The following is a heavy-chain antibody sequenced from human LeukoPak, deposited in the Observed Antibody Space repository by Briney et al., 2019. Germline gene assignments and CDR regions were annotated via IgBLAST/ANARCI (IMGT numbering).Heavy chain of an antibody. J-gene: IGHJ4*02. CDR2: ISYDGSNK. CDR3: ARGYGVYANFDY. CDR1: GFTFSSYG. V-gene: IGHV3-30*03. D-gene: IGHD4-17*01. Sequence: PGGSLRLSCAASGFTFSSYGMQGVRQAPGKGVVGVAVISYDGSNKYYADSVKGRFTISRDNSKNTLYLQMNSLRAEDTAVYYCARGYGVYANFDYWGQGTLVTVSS.